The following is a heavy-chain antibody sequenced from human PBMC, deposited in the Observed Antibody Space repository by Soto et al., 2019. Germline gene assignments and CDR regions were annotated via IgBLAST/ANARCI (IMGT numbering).Heavy chain of an antibody. J-gene: IGHJ3*02. Sequence: PGESLKISFKGSGYSFTSYLIGWVRQMPVKGLEWMGIIYAGDSDTRYSPSFQGQVTISADKSISTAYLQWSSLKASDTAMYYCARPEVGQQMGYCAFDICGQRTMVTV. CDR1: GYSFTSYL. V-gene: IGHV5-51*01. CDR2: IYAGDSDT. CDR3: ARPEVGQQMGYCAFDI. D-gene: IGHD6-13*01.